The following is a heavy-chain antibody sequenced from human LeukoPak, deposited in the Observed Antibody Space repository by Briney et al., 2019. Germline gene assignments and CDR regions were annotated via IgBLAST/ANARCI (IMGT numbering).Heavy chain of an antibody. D-gene: IGHD2-2*01. CDR1: GYTFTSYA. J-gene: IGHJ4*02. CDR2: INAGNGNT. V-gene: IGHV1-3*01. CDR3: ARDRIVVVPAALLFDY. Sequence: ASVKVSCKASGYTFTSYAMHWVRQAPGQRLEWMGWINAGNGNTKYSQKFQGRVTITRDTSASTAYMELSSLRSEDTAVYYCARDRIVVVPAALLFDYWGQGTLVTVSS.